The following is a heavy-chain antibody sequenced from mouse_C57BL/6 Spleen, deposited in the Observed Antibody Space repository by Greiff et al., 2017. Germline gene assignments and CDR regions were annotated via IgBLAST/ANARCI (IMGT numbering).Heavy chain of an antibody. V-gene: IGHV1-81*01. J-gene: IGHJ4*01. CDR3: ARYDGYYEGAMDY. CDR2: IYPRSGNT. Sequence: VQLQQSGAELARPGASVKLSCKASGYTFTSYGISWVKQRTGQGLEWIGEIYPRSGNTYYNAKFKGKATLTADKSSSTAYMELRSLTSEDAAVYFCARYDGYYEGAMDYWGQGTSVTGSS. CDR1: GYTFTSYG. D-gene: IGHD2-3*01.